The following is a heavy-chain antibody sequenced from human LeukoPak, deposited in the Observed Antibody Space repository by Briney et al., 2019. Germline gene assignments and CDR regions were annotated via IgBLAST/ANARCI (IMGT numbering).Heavy chain of an antibody. J-gene: IGHJ4*02. CDR2: IYPGDSDT. CDR1: GYSFTSYW. Sequence: GESLKISCKGSGYSFTSYWIGWVRQMPGKGLEWMGIIYPGDSDTRYSPSFQGQVTISADKSISTAYLQWSSLRSEDTAVYYCARGPVLRVYELDYWGQGTLVTVSS. D-gene: IGHD2-8*01. V-gene: IGHV5-51*01. CDR3: ARGPVLRVYELDY.